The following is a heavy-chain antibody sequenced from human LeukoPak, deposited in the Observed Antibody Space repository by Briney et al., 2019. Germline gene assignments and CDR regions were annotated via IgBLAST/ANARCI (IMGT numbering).Heavy chain of an antibody. Sequence: ASVKVSCTASGYTFTNNYLHWVRQAPGQGLEWMGMIYPRDGSTSYAQNFQGRVTVTRDTSTTTVHMELRGLRSEDTAVYYCARDQEGFDYWGQGTVVSVSS. CDR1: GYTFTNNY. V-gene: IGHV1-46*01. J-gene: IGHJ4*02. CDR3: ARDQEGFDY. CDR2: IYPRDGST.